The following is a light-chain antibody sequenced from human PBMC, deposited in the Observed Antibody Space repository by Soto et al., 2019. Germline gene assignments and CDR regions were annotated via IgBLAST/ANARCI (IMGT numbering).Light chain of an antibody. CDR1: QTINSY. J-gene: IGKJ3*01. CDR2: NSS. CDR3: QHGGA. V-gene: IGKV1-39*01. Sequence: QMTQSPSSLSASVGDRVTITCRASQTINSYLHWYQQKPGKAPKLLIYNSSNLQSGVPSRFSGGGSGTDFTLTISTLQPEDFATYYCQHGGAFGPGTKVDIK.